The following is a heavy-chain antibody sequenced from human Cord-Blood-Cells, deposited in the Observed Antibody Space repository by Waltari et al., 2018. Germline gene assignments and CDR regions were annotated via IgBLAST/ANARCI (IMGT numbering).Heavy chain of an antibody. CDR1: GFTFSSYS. CDR3: ARDLRTTVTTYYFDY. CDR2: ISSSSSTI. Sequence: EVQLVESGGGLVQPGGSLRLSCAASGFTFSSYSMNWVRQAPGKGLEWVSYISSSSSTIYYADSVKGRFTISRDNAKNSLYLQMNSLRDEDTAVYYCARDLRTTVTTYYFDYWGQGTLVTVSS. V-gene: IGHV3-48*02. J-gene: IGHJ4*02. D-gene: IGHD4-4*01.